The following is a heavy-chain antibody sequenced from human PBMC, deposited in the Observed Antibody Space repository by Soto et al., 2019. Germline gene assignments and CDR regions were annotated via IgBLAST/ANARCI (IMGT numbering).Heavy chain of an antibody. CDR2: MSHSGGT. CDR3: ARVERGTATTVVDAFDI. J-gene: IGHJ3*02. D-gene: IGHD1-1*01. CDR1: GGFVSSGSYY. V-gene: IGHV4-34*01. Sequence: QVQLQQWGAGLLKPSETLSLTCAVYGGFVSSGSYYWSWIRQPPGKGLEWIGEMSHSGGTHFSPSLKSRVTISVDTSKNQFSLKMTSVTAADTALYYCARVERGTATTVVDAFDIWGPGTMVIVSS.